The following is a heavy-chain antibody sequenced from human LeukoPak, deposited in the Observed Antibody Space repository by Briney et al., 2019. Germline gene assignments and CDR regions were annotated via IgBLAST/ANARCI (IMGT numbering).Heavy chain of an antibody. CDR3: ATLGGVPAQRNWSTP. J-gene: IGHJ5*02. CDR1: GYTLTELS. Sequence: ASVKVSCKVSGYTLTELSMHWVRQAPGKGLEWMGGFDPEDGETIYAQKFQGRVTMTEDTSTDTAYMELSSLRSEDTAVYYCATLGGVPAQRNWSTPGGRGTLVTVP. D-gene: IGHD2-2*01. CDR2: FDPEDGET. V-gene: IGHV1-24*01.